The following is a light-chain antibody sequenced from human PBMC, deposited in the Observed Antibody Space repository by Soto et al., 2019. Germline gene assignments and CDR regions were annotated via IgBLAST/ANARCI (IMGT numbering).Light chain of an antibody. J-gene: IGKJ1*01. CDR1: QNLGTLY. CDR3: QQYAGSPRT. V-gene: IGKV3-20*01. Sequence: EIVLTQSPGTLSLSPGERGTLSCRASQNLGTLYLAWFQQKSGQAPRLLIYSAYRRATGIPDRFTGSASGTDFTLTINRVEPEDYAVYFCQQYAGSPRTFGQGTKVEIK. CDR2: SAY.